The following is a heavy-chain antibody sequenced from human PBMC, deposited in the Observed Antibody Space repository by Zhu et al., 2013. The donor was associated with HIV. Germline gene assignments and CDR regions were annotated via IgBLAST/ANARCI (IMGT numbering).Heavy chain of an antibody. V-gene: IGHV1-69*01. D-gene: IGHD3-10*01. J-gene: IGHJ6*02. Sequence: QVQLVQSGAEVKKPGSSVKVSCKASGGIFSSYAISWVRQAPGQGLEWMGGIIPIFGTANYAQKFQGRVTITADESTSTAYMELSSLRSEDTAVYYCARNKFGYGSGSYYNVPYYYYGMDVWGQGTTVTVSS. CDR3: ARNKFGYGSGSYYNVPYYYYGMDV. CDR2: IIPIFGTA. CDR1: GGIFSSYA.